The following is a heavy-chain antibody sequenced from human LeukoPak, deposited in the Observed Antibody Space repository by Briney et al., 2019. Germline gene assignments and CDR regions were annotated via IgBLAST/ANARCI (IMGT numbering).Heavy chain of an antibody. CDR2: IYYSGST. D-gene: IGHD2-2*01. J-gene: IGHJ6*02. CDR1: GGSIRSYY. Sequence: SETLSLTCTVSGGSIRSYYWSWIRQPPGKGLEWIGYIYYSGSTNYNPSPKSRVTISVDTSKNQFSLKLSSVTAADTAVYYCARQRLQYQLLFMDVWGQGTTVTVSS. CDR3: ARQRLQYQLLFMDV. V-gene: IGHV4-59*08.